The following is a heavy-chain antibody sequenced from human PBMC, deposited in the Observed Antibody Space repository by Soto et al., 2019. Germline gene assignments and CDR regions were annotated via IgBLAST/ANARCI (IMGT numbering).Heavy chain of an antibody. Sequence: LSLSCAASGFTYSTYTMHWVRQAPGKGLEWVAVISYDGNNKFYADSVKGRFTISRDSTKQTLYLQMNSLRGEDTAVYYCVKVAAAGSFDPWGQGILVTVS. J-gene: IGHJ5*02. CDR2: ISYDGNNK. D-gene: IGHD6-13*01. CDR1: GFTYSTYT. V-gene: IGHV3-30-3*01. CDR3: VKVAAAGSFDP.